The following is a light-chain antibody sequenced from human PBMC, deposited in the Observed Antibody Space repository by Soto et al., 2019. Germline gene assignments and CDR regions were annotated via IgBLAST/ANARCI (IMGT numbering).Light chain of an antibody. V-gene: IGKV1-6*01. CDR1: QDIKDE. J-gene: IGKJ1*01. CDR2: SAS. CDR3: LQHDSYPWT. Sequence: AIQMTQSPSSLSAFVGDSVTITCRASQDIKDEVGWYQQKPGKAPRLLIFSASSLQSGVPSRFRGSGTGTDFTLTISGLQAADFAPYYCLQHDSYPWTFGQGTKVEIK.